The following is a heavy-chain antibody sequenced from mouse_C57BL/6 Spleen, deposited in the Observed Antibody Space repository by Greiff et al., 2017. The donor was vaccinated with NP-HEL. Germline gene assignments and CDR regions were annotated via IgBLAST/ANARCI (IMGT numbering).Heavy chain of an antibody. Sequence: VQLKQSGPELVKPGASVKIPCKASGYTFTDYNMDWVKQSHGKSLEWIGDINPNNGGTIYNQKFKGKATLTVDKSSSTAYMELRSLTSEDTAVYYCARRGGYRFAYWGQGTLVTVSA. V-gene: IGHV1-18*01. CDR3: ARRGGYRFAY. CDR2: INPNNGGT. J-gene: IGHJ3*01. D-gene: IGHD2-2*01. CDR1: GYTFTDYN.